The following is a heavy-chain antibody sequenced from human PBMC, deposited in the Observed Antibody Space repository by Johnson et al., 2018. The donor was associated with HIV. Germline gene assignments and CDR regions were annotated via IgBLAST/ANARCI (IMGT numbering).Heavy chain of an antibody. CDR1: GFSFSSHG. J-gene: IGHJ3*02. V-gene: IGHV3-43*01. Sequence: VQLVESGGGLVQPGGSLRLSCAVSGFSFSSHGMHWVRQAPGKGLEWVSLISWDGGSTYYADSVKGRFTISRDNSKNSLYLQINSLRTEDTALYYCAKDMAAQGAFDIWGQGTMVTVSS. CDR3: AKDMAAQGAFDI. CDR2: ISWDGGST.